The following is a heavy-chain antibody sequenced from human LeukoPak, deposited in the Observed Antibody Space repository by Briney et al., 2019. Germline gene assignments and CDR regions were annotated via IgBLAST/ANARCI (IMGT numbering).Heavy chain of an antibody. Sequence: GESLKISCKGSGYSFTSYWIGWVRQAPGQGLEWMGWISAYNGNTNYAQKLQGRVTMTTDTSTSTAYMELRSLRSDDTAVYYCARGHGIVATITGLWGQGTLVTVS. D-gene: IGHD5-12*01. V-gene: IGHV1-18*04. J-gene: IGHJ4*02. CDR3: ARGHGIVATITGL. CDR1: GYSFTSYW. CDR2: ISAYNGNT.